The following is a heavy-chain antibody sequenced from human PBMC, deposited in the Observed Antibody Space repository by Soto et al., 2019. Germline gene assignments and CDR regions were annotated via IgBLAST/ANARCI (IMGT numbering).Heavy chain of an antibody. D-gene: IGHD2-15*01. CDR1: GGSISSSNW. J-gene: IGHJ4*02. CDR2: IYHSGST. V-gene: IGHV4-4*02. Sequence: QVQLQESGPGLVKPSGTLSLTCAVSGGSISSSNWWSWVRQPPGKGREWIGEIYHSGSTNYNPSLKSRGTISVDKSKNQFFLKLSSVTAADTAVYYCARGISGGRHFDYWGQGTLVTVSS. CDR3: ARGISGGRHFDY.